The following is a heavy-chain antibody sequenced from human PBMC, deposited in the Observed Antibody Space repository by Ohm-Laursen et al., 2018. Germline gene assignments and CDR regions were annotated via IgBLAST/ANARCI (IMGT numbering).Heavy chain of an antibody. V-gene: IGHV3-53*01. D-gene: IGHD6-19*01. CDR2: IYSGGST. J-gene: IGHJ3*01. CDR1: GFTVSNNY. Sequence: SLRLPCAASGFTVSNNYMSWVRRAPGKGLEWVSIIYSGGSTYYADSVKGRFTISRDNSKNTLYLQMNSLRAEDTAVYYCARESKAVPGAPGNAFDVWGQGTMVTVAS. CDR3: ARESKAVPGAPGNAFDV.